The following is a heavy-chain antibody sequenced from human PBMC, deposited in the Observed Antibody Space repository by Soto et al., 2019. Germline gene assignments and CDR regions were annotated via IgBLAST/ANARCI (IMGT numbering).Heavy chain of an antibody. CDR3: ATVYCSGGSCYSIDY. J-gene: IGHJ4*02. Sequence: QVQLVQSGAEVKKPGASVKVSCKASGYTFTSYYMHWVRQAPGQGLEWMGIINPSNSTSYAQKFQGRVTMTRDTSTSTVYMELSSLRSEDTAVYYSATVYCSGGSCYSIDYWGQGTLLTVSS. CDR2: INPSNST. CDR1: GYTFTSYY. D-gene: IGHD2-15*01. V-gene: IGHV1-46*03.